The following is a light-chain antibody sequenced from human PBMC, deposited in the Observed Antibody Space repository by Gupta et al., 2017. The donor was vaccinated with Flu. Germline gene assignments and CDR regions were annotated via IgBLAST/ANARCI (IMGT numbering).Light chain of an antibody. V-gene: IGKV3-20*01. J-gene: IGKJ2*01. Sequence: GSLLSAPGESGTPISWAGERAKRDQIAWYQQKRGRPPKLLMYGMSYLANDVPDRFSGSGSETEFTLTIDRLDPDESASYYCHQYKNSPRLFGDGTKMEI. CDR2: GMS. CDR3: HQYKNSPRL. CDR1: ERAKRDQ.